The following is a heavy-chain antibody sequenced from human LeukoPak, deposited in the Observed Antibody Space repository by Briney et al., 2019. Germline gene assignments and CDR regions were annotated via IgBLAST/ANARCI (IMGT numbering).Heavy chain of an antibody. CDR2: IYYTGST. V-gene: IGHV4-59*08. J-gene: IGHJ4*02. D-gene: IGHD3-10*01. Sequence: SETLSLTCTVSGGSISSSYWSWIRQPPGKGLEWIGYIYYTGSTTYNPSLKSRVTISVDTSKNQFSLKLSSVTAADTAMYYCARHVSYYYGSGSYLDYWGQGTLVTVSS. CDR3: ARHVSYYYGSGSYLDY. CDR1: GGSISSSY.